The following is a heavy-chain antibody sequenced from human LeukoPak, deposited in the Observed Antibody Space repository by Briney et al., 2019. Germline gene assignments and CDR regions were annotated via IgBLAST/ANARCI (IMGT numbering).Heavy chain of an antibody. V-gene: IGHV3-23*01. CDR3: AKGVCSGGSCYFDY. CDR2: ISGSGGST. D-gene: IGHD2-15*01. J-gene: IGHJ4*02. Sequence: AISGSGGSTYYADSVKGRFTISRDNSKNTLYLQMNSLRAEDTAAYYCAKGVCSGGSCYFDYWGQGTLVTVSS.